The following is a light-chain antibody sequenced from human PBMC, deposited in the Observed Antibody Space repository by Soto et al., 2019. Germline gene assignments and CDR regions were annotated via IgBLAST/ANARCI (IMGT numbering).Light chain of an antibody. CDR3: AAWDDSLSGPV. J-gene: IGLJ3*02. CDR1: SSNIGRNT. CDR2: GKN. V-gene: IGLV1-44*01. Sequence: QSVLTQPPSASGTPGQRVTISCSGSSSNIGRNTVNWYQQFPGTAPKLLIYGKNQRPSGVPDRFYGSKSGTSASLAISGLQSEDEADYYCAAWDDSLSGPVFGGGTKLTVL.